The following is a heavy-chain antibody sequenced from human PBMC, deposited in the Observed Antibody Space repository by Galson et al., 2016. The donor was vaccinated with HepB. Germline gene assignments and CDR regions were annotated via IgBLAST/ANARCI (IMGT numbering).Heavy chain of an antibody. Sequence: SLRLSCAASGFRFSDYWMHWVRQAPGKGLVWVSRINNDGSRIDYADSVKGRFTISRDNAENTLYLQMNSLRAEDTAVYYCARVGDVQLWLPYWGQGALVTVSS. J-gene: IGHJ4*02. CDR2: INNDGSRI. D-gene: IGHD5-18*01. V-gene: IGHV3-74*01. CDR3: ARVGDVQLWLPY. CDR1: GFRFSDYW.